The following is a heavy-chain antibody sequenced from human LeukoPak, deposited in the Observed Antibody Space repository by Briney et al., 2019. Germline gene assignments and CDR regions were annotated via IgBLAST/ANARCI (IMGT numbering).Heavy chain of an antibody. Sequence: SETLSLTCTVSGGSFTTHYWSWIRQPPGKGLERIGYISYIRSTNYNPSLKSRVTISIDTSKSEVSLMLTSVTAADTAVYYCASDSISMNAFDAWGQGTMVTVSS. V-gene: IGHV4-59*11. CDR3: ASDSISMNAFDA. CDR1: GGSFTTHY. J-gene: IGHJ3*01. CDR2: ISYIRST. D-gene: IGHD3-22*01.